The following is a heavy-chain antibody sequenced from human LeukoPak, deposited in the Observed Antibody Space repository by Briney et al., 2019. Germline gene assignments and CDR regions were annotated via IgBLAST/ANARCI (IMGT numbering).Heavy chain of an antibody. V-gene: IGHV1-46*01. CDR3: ARGVGATDYFDY. Sequence: ASVKVSCKASGYTFTRYYMHWVRQAPGQGVEWMGIISPSGGSTSYAQKFQGRVTMTRDTSTSTVYMELSSLRSEDTAVYYCARGVGATDYFDYWGQGTLVTVSS. D-gene: IGHD1-26*01. CDR2: ISPSGGST. J-gene: IGHJ4*02. CDR1: GYTFTRYY.